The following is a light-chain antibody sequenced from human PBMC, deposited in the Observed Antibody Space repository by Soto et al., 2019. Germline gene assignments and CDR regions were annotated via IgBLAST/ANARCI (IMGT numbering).Light chain of an antibody. CDR3: QQGHGYPFP. CDR1: QSISDH. V-gene: IGKV1-39*01. CDR2: SAS. J-gene: IGKJ3*01. Sequence: DIQMTQSPSSLSASVGDTVTISCRASQSISDHLNWYEQKSGKAPKVLIYSASRLHSGVASRFSGSGSGTDFTLTISSLEPGDAGTYFCQQGHGYPFPFGPGTKVD.